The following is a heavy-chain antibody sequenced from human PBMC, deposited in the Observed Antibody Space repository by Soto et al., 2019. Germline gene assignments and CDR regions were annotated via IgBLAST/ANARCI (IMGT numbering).Heavy chain of an antibody. CDR1: GGSISSYY. V-gene: IGHV4-59*08. J-gene: IGHJ4*02. CDR3: ARGYGDYVGYDH. D-gene: IGHD4-17*01. Sequence: SETLSLTCTVSGGSISSYYWSWIRQPPGKGLEWIGYIYYSGSTNYNPSLKSRVTISVDTSKNQFSLKLSSVTAADTAVYYCARGYGDYVGYDHWGQGALVTVSS. CDR2: IYYSGST.